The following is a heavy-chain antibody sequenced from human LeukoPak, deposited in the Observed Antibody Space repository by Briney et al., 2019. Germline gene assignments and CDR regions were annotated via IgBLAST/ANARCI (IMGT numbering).Heavy chain of an antibody. CDR2: ISGSAGST. CDR3: AKKAVAGYYYYYMDV. J-gene: IGHJ6*03. V-gene: IGHV3-23*01. CDR1: GFTFSSYA. Sequence: GGSLRLSCAVSGFTFSSYAMSWVRQAPGKGLEWVSLISGSAGSTYYADSVKGRFTISRDNSKNTLYLQINSLRPEDTAVYYCAKKAVAGYYYYYMDVWGKGTTVTVSS. D-gene: IGHD6-19*01.